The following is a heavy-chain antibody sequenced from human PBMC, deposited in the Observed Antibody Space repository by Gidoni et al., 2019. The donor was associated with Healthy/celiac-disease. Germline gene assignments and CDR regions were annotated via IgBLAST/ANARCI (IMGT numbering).Heavy chain of an antibody. CDR3: AKDRYYDSSGYPPRAFDI. CDR2: ISGSGGST. J-gene: IGHJ3*02. V-gene: IGHV3-23*01. D-gene: IGHD3-22*01. CDR1: GFTFSSYA. Sequence: EVQLLESGGGLVQPGGSLRLSCAASGFTFSSYAMSWVRQAPGKGLEWVSAISGSGGSTYYADSVKGRFTISRDNSKNTLYLQMNSLRAEDTAVYYCAKDRYYDSSGYPPRAFDIWGQGTMVTVSS.